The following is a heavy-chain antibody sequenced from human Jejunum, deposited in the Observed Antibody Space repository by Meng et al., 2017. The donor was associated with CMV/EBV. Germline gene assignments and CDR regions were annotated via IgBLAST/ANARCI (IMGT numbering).Heavy chain of an antibody. CDR1: SISSTSHY. CDR3: ARTPAGVAGTTGRLHFDY. V-gene: IGHV4-39*01. CDR2: IYYSGTT. Sequence: SISSTSHYWAWIRQPPGKGLEWIGSIYYSGTTYYNPSLKSRVTISVDTSKNQFSLKLSSVTAADTAVYYCARTPAGVAGTTGRLHFDYWGQGTLVTVSS. D-gene: IGHD6-19*01. J-gene: IGHJ4*02.